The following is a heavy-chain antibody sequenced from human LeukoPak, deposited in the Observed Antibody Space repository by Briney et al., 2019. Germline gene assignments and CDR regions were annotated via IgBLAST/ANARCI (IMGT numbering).Heavy chain of an antibody. V-gene: IGHV3-15*01. CDR2: IKSKTDDGTT. J-gene: IGHJ4*02. CDR1: GFTFSNAW. Sequence: GGSLRLSCAASGFTFSNAWMSWVRQAPGNGLEWVGRIKSKTDDGTTDYAAPVKGRFTISRDDSKNTLYLQMNSLKTEDTAVYYCTTSMGYFDWLLFDYWGQGTLVTVSS. CDR3: TTSMGYFDWLLFDY. D-gene: IGHD3-9*01.